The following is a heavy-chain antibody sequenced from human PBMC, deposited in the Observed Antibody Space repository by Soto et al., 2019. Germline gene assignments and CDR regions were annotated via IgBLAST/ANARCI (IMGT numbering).Heavy chain of an antibody. Sequence: QVQLVQSGAEVKKPGSSVKVSCKASGGTFSSYAISWVRQAPGQGLEWMGGIIPIFGTANYAQKFQGRVTMTADESTSTAYMELSSLRSEDTAVYYCARDLAAAGTDYYGMDVWGKGTTVTVSS. CDR2: IIPIFGTA. J-gene: IGHJ6*04. CDR3: ARDLAAAGTDYYGMDV. CDR1: GGTFSSYA. D-gene: IGHD6-13*01. V-gene: IGHV1-69*12.